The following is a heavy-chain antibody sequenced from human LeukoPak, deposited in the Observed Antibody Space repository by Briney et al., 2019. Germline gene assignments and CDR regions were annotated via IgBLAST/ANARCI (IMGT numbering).Heavy chain of an antibody. CDR3: ARARSYRHQLNALSYWFDP. D-gene: IGHD5-24*01. Sequence: ASVKVSCKASGYTFTSYDINWVRQATGQGLEWMGWMNPDSGNTGYAQKFQGRVTMTRNTSINTAYMELNSLRSEDTAVYYCARARSYRHQLNALSYWFDPWGQGTLVTVSS. V-gene: IGHV1-8*02. J-gene: IGHJ5*02. CDR2: MNPDSGNT. CDR1: GYTFTSYD.